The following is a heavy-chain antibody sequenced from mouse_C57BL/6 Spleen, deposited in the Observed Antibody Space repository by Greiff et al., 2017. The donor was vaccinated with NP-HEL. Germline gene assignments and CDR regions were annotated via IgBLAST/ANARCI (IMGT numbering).Heavy chain of an antibody. J-gene: IGHJ1*03. D-gene: IGHD4-1*01. CDR1: GFTFSSYG. V-gene: IGHV5-6*01. CDR3: ARHELLDWYFDV. Sequence: EVQVVESGGDLVKPGGSLKLSCAASGFTFSSYGMSWVRPTPDKRLEWVATISSGGSYTYYPDSVTGRFTISRDNAKNTLYLQMSSLKSEDTAMYYCARHELLDWYFDVWGTGTTGTVSS. CDR2: ISSGGSYT.